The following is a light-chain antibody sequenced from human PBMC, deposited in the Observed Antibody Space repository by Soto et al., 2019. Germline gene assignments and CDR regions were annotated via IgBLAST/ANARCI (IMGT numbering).Light chain of an antibody. V-gene: IGLV2-18*02. CDR3: SSYTGSSTLI. J-gene: IGLJ2*01. CDR1: SSDVGSYNR. Sequence: QSVLTQPPSVSGSPLQSVTISCTGTSSDVGSYNRVSWYQQPPGTAPKLMIYEVSNRPSGVPDRFSGSKSGNTASLTISGLQAEDEAEYYCSSYTGSSTLIFGGGTKVTVL. CDR2: EVS.